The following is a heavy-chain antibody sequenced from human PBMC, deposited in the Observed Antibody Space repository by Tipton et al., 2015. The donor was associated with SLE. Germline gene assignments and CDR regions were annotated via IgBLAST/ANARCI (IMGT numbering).Heavy chain of an antibody. V-gene: IGHV4-59*01. CDR1: GGSISSYY. D-gene: IGHD2-2*01. Sequence: TLSLTCTVSGGSISSYYWSWIRQPPGKGLEWIGYIYYSGSTNYNPSLKSRVTISVDTSKNQFSLKLSSVTAADTAVYYCARAVVPAAVYYFDYWGQGTLVTVSS. J-gene: IGHJ4*02. CDR2: IYYSGST. CDR3: ARAVVPAAVYYFDY.